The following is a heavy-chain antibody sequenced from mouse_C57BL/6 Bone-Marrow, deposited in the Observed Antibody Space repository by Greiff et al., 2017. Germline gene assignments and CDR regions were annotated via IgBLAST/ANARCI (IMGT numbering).Heavy chain of an antibody. V-gene: IGHV5-15*01. D-gene: IGHD3-1*01. CDR1: GFTFSDYG. J-gene: IGHJ4*01. CDR3: ARAPGGAMDY. Sequence: DVKLVESGGGLVQPGGSLKLSCAASGFTFSDYGMAWVRQAPRKGPEWVAFISNLAYSIYYADTVTGRFTISRENAKNTLYLELSSLRSEDTAMYYCARAPGGAMDYWDQGTSVTVSS. CDR2: ISNLAYSI.